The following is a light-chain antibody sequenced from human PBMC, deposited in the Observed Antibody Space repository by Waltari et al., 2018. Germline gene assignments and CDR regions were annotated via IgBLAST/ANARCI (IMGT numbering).Light chain of an antibody. J-gene: IGKJ2*03. CDR3: QQYNDWYS. Sequence: EKVMTQSPATLSVSPGEVVTLPCRASQRIANNLAWYQYRPGQAPRLLIYDASTRASGIPSRFSGSWSGTEFTLTISGLQSDDCALYYCQQYNDWYSFGQGTKLEI. CDR2: DAS. V-gene: IGKV3-15*01. CDR1: QRIANN.